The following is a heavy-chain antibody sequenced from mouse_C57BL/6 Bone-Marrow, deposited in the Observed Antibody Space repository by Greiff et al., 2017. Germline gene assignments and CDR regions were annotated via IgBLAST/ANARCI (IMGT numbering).Heavy chain of an antibody. V-gene: IGHV1-9*01. J-gene: IGHJ2*01. Sequence: VQLQQSGAELMKPGASVKLSCKATGYTFTGYWIEWVKQRPGHGLEWIGELLPGSGSTNYNEKFKGKATFTADPSSNTAYMQLSSLTTEDSAIYDSSRSAYDCGSSSPIDYWGQGTTLTVSS. CDR2: LLPGSGST. CDR3: SRSAYDCGSSSPIDY. CDR1: GYTFTGYW. D-gene: IGHD1-1*01.